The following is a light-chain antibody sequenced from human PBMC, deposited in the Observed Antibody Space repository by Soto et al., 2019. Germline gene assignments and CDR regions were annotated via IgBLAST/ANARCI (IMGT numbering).Light chain of an antibody. CDR1: SGHSNYA. CDR2: LNSDGSH. CDR3: QNWGSGIVV. Sequence: QPVLTQSPSASASLGASVKLTCTLSSGHSNYAIAWHQQQSEKGPRYLMKLNSDGSHSKGDGIPDRFSGSSSGAERYLTISSLQSEDEAEYYCQNWGSGIVVFGGGTKLTVL. J-gene: IGLJ2*01. V-gene: IGLV4-69*01.